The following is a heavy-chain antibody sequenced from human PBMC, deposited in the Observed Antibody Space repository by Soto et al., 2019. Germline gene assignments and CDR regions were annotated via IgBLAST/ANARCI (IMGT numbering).Heavy chain of an antibody. J-gene: IGHJ5*02. CDR2: ISSSSSYI. Sequence: EVQLVESGGGLVKPGGSLRLSCAASGFTFSSYSMNWVRQAPGKGLEWVSSISSSSSYIYYADSVKGRFTISRDNAKNSLYLPMNSLRAEDTAVYYCASDSQAGIAAAGTLVFDPWGQGTLVTVSS. V-gene: IGHV3-21*01. D-gene: IGHD6-13*01. CDR3: ASDSQAGIAAAGTLVFDP. CDR1: GFTFSSYS.